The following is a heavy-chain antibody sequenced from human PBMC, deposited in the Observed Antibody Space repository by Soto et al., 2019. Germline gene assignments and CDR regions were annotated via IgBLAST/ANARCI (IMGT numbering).Heavy chain of an antibody. CDR2: ISSSSSTI. CDR3: AREARIYDYGMDV. Sequence: EVQLVESGGGLVQPGGSLRLSCAASGFTFSSYSMNWVRQAPGKGLEWVSYISSSSSTIYYADSVKGRFTISRDNAKNSLYLQIHRLRDEDTAVYYCAREARIYDYGMDVWGQGTTVTVSS. V-gene: IGHV3-48*02. J-gene: IGHJ6*02. D-gene: IGHD6-6*01. CDR1: GFTFSSYS.